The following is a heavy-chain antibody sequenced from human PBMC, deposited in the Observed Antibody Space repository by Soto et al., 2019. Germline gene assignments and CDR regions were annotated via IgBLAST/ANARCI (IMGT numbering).Heavy chain of an antibody. V-gene: IGHV1-69*06. CDR3: ARDPDEVVGTDYHYYGMDV. D-gene: IGHD1-26*01. Sequence: SVKVSCKASGDTSSNYGVSWVRQAPGQGLEWMGGILPVFGTTTYARNFQGRITITADKSTSTVYMELTSLRSDDTATYYCARDPDEVVGTDYHYYGMDVWDKGAKVTVS. CDR1: GDTSSNYG. CDR2: ILPVFGTT. J-gene: IGHJ6*04.